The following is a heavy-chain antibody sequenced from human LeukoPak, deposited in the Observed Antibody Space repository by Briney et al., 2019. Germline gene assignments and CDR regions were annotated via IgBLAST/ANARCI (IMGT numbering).Heavy chain of an antibody. CDR2: IHYTGST. CDR1: GGSMSSYF. CDR3: ARAAQFTWFDP. D-gene: IGHD6-6*01. Sequence: SETLSLTCLVSGGSMSSYFWSWIRQPPGKGLEWIGYIHYTGSTNSNPSLKSRVTISADTSKNQYSLKLTSVTAADTAVYYCARAAQFTWFDPWGQGTLVTVSS. J-gene: IGHJ5*02. V-gene: IGHV4-59*01.